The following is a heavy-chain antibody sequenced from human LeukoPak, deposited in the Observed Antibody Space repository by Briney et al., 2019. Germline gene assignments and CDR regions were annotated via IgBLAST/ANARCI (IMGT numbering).Heavy chain of an antibody. CDR1: GGSISSYY. CDR2: IYYSGST. J-gene: IGHJ4*02. V-gene: IGHV4-59*01. D-gene: IGHD3-10*02. Sequence: SETLSLTCTVSGGSISSYYWSWIRQPPGTGLEWIGYIYYSGSTNYNPSLKSRVTISVDTSKNQFSLKLSSVTAADTAVYYCARVPVFGELLTWGQGTLVTVSS. CDR3: ARVPVFGELLT.